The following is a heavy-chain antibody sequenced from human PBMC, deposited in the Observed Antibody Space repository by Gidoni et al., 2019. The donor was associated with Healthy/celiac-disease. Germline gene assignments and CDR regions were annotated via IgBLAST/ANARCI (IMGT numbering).Heavy chain of an antibody. CDR1: GFTFRSYW. J-gene: IGHJ4*02. D-gene: IGHD6-13*01. Sequence: EVQLVESGGGLVQPGGSLRLCCAASGFTFRSYWMSWVRQAPGKGLEWVANIKQDGSEKYYVDSVKGRFTISRDNAKNSLYLQMNSLRAEDTAVYYCARGTGYSSSWLFDYWGQGTLVTVSS. CDR3: ARGTGYSSSWLFDY. V-gene: IGHV3-7*01. CDR2: IKQDGSEK.